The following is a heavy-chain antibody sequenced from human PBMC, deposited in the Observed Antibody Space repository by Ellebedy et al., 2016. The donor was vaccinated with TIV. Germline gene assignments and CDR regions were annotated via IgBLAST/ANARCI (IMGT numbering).Heavy chain of an antibody. V-gene: IGHV4-59*01. J-gene: IGHJ5*02. Sequence: MPSETLSLTCKVSGGSISNYYWSWIRQPPGKGLEWIGYIHYSGTTNYNPSLKSRVTISVDTSKNQFSLKLSSVTAADTAVYYCARDGPRAWFDPWGQGTLVTVSS. CDR1: GGSISNYY. CDR2: IHYSGTT. CDR3: ARDGPRAWFDP.